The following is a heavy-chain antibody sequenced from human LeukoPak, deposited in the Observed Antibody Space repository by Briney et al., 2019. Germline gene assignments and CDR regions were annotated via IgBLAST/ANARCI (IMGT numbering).Heavy chain of an antibody. Sequence: PGGSLRLSCAASGFTFSSYSINWVRQAPGKGLEWVSSISSSSSYIYYADSVKGRFTISRDNAKNSLYLQMNSLRAEDTAVYYCARVTAYRGYYYYYMDVWGKGTTVTVSS. J-gene: IGHJ6*03. CDR1: GFTFSSYS. CDR2: ISSSSSYI. V-gene: IGHV3-21*01. D-gene: IGHD1-14*01. CDR3: ARVTAYRGYYYYYMDV.